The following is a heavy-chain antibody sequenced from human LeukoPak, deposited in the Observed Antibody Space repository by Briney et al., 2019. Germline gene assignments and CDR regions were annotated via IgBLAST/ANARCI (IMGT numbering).Heavy chain of an antibody. CDR2: INAGNGNT. D-gene: IGHD1-1*01. CDR3: ARVGPTTMLYHYYYGMDA. Sequence: ASVKVSCKASGYTFTSYAIHWVRQAPGQRLEWMGWINAGNGNTKYSQKFQGRVTVTRDTSAGTAYMELSSLRFEDSAVYYCARVGPTTMLYHYYYGMDAWGQGTTVTVSS. CDR1: GYTFTSYA. J-gene: IGHJ6*02. V-gene: IGHV1-3*01.